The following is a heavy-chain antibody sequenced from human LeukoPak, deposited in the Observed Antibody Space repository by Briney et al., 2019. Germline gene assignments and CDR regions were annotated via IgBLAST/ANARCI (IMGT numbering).Heavy chain of an antibody. J-gene: IGHJ4*02. V-gene: IGHV3-53*01. CDR2: IYSGGST. CDR3: AMDSAWLPLKFDY. D-gene: IGHD5-24*01. CDR1: GFTVSSNY. Sequence: GGSPRLSCAASGFTVSSNYMSWVRQAPGKGLEWVSVIYSGGSTYYADSVKGRFTISRDNSKNTLYLQMNSLRAEDTAVYYCAMDSAWLPLKFDYWGPGTLVAVST.